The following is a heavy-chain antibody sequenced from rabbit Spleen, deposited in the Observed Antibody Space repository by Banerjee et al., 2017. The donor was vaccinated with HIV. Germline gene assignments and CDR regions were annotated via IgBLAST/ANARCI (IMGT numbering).Heavy chain of an antibody. D-gene: IGHD4-1*01. V-gene: IGHV1S45*01. Sequence: QEQLEESGGDLVEPGASLTLTCTASGFSFSTVYWIYWVRQAPGKGLEWIGTIFAGSTGTTDYASWAKGRFTISKTSSTTVTLQMTSLTAADTATYFCARETSSGWGIVSFYFSLWGPGTLVTVS. J-gene: IGHJ4*01. CDR2: IFAGSTGTT. CDR1: GFSFSTVYW. CDR3: ARETSSGWGIVSFYFSL.